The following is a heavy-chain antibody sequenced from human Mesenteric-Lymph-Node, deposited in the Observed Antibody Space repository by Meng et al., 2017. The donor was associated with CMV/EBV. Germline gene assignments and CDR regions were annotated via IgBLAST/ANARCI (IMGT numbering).Heavy chain of an antibody. CDR1: GGSISSGGHY. D-gene: IGHD3-22*01. Sequence: SETLSLTCTVSGGSISSGGHYWSWIRQHPGKGLEWIGYIYYSGSTYYNPSLKSRVTISVDTSKNQFSLKLSSVTAADTAVYYCARALNYYDSSGCFDYWGQGTLVTVSS. CDR3: ARALNYYDSSGCFDY. J-gene: IGHJ4*02. CDR2: IYYSGST. V-gene: IGHV4-31*03.